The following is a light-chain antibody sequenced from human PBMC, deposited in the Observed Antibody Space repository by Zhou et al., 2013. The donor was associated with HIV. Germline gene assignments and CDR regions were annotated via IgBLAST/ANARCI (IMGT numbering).Light chain of an antibody. V-gene: IGKV3-11*01. Sequence: EIVLTQSPATLSLSPGERATLSCGASQSVSRRYLAWYQQKPGQPPRLLIYDTFSRATGIPARFSGSGSGSDFTLIIDSLEPEDFAVYYCQQRREWPRTFGQGTKVEI. J-gene: IGKJ1*01. CDR3: QQRREWPRT. CDR2: DTF. CDR1: QSVSRRY.